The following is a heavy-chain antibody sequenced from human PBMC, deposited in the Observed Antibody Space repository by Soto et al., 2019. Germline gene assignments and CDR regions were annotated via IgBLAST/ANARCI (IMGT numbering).Heavy chain of an antibody. J-gene: IGHJ6*02. Sequence: ASVKVSCKSSGYTFASYRMHWLRQAPCQCVWWMGMINPSGGSTSYAQKFQGRVTMTRDTSTSTVYMELSSLRSEDTAVYYCAREKVGSGWYQGYYYYGMDVWGQGTTVTVSS. CDR3: AREKVGSGWYQGYYYYGMDV. CDR1: GYTFASYR. CDR2: INPSGGST. D-gene: IGHD6-19*01. V-gene: IGHV1-46*01.